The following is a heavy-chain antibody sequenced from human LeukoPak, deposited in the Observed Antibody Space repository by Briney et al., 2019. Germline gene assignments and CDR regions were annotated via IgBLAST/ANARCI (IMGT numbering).Heavy chain of an antibody. Sequence: GGSLRLSCAASGFTFSSYAMSWVRQAPGKGLEWVSYISSSSTIYYADSVKGGFTISRDNAKNSMWPQMNSLRAEDTAVYYCARPGTTYYDFWSGYSSAFDIWGQGTMVTVSS. D-gene: IGHD3-3*01. CDR2: ISSSSTI. CDR1: GFTFSSYA. J-gene: IGHJ3*02. CDR3: ARPGTTYYDFWSGYSSAFDI. V-gene: IGHV3-48*01.